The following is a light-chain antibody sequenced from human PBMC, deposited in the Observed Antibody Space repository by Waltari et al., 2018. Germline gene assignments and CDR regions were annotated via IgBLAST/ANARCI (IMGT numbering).Light chain of an antibody. Sequence: QSALTQPASVSGPPGQSINISSTGTSSDVGRSDRVSWYQHPPGKAPKLMIYEGSKRPSGVSNRFSGSKSGDTASLTISGLQAEDETDYNCCSYAGSGTWVFGGGTKLTVL. CDR3: CSYAGSGTWV. CDR2: EGS. V-gene: IGLV2-23*01. CDR1: SSDVGRSDR. J-gene: IGLJ3*02.